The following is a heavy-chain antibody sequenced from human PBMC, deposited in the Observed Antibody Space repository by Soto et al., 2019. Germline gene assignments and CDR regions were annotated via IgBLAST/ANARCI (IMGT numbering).Heavy chain of an antibody. CDR2: IYYSGST. Sequence: PSETLSLTCTVSGGSVSSGSYYWSWIRQPLGKGLEWIGYIYYSGSTNYNPSLKSRVTISVDTSKNQFSLKLSSVTAADTAVYYCARRLATISSPGSRGYYYYYGMDVWGQGTTVTVSS. CDR3: ARRLATISSPGSRGYYYYYGMDV. J-gene: IGHJ6*02. CDR1: GGSVSSGSYY. V-gene: IGHV4-61*01. D-gene: IGHD5-12*01.